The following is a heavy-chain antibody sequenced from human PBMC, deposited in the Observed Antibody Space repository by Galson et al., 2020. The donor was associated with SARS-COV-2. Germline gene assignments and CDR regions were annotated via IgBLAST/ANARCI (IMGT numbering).Heavy chain of an antibody. J-gene: IGHJ4*02. D-gene: IGHD3-10*01. Sequence: SETLSLTCTVSDDSLNNYYWSWIRQSPGRGLEWIGYIYFNGVSSNYNPSLEGRVTLSVDTSKNQFSLRLSSVTAADTAVYYCARLGGVRAGAPHFDSWGQGTLVTVSS. CDR2: IYFNGVSS. CDR1: DDSLNNYY. CDR3: ARLGGVRAGAPHFDS. V-gene: IGHV4-59*01.